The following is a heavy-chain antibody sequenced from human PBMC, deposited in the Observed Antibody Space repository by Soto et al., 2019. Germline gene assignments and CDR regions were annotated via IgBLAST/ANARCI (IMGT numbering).Heavy chain of an antibody. CDR1: GGSISNYY. V-gene: IGHV4-59*01. CDR3: ARGKYGGYVYNPFDY. Sequence: SETLSLTCTVSGGSISNYYWSWIRQPPGKGLEWIGYIYYSGSTNYNPSLKSRVTISVDTSKNQFSLKLSSVTAADTAVYYCARGKYGGYVYNPFDYWGQGTLVTVSS. D-gene: IGHD5-12*01. CDR2: IYYSGST. J-gene: IGHJ4*02.